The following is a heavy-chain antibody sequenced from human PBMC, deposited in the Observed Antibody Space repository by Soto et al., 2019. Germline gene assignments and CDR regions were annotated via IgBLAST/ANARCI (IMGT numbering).Heavy chain of an antibody. J-gene: IGHJ6*02. V-gene: IGHV4-59*12. CDR2: IYYSGST. CDR1: GGSISSYY. Sequence: SETLSLTCTVSGGSISSYYWSWIRQPPGKGLEWIGYIYYSGSTNYNPSLKSRVTISVDTSKNRFSLKLSSVTAADTAVYYCARLVIYYGSGSYYKTPYYYGMDVWGQGTTVTVSS. D-gene: IGHD3-10*01. CDR3: ARLVIYYGSGSYYKTPYYYGMDV.